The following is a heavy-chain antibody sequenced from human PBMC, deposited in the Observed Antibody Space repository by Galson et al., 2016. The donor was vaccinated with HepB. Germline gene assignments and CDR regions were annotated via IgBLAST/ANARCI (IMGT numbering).Heavy chain of an antibody. Sequence: SVKVSCKASGGTFSDYAISWVRQAPGQGLEWMGGIIPMFGTANYAQSFQGRVTITADESTRTAYMELISLRSDDPAVYYCARGGYCSGRSCYSYFQYWGQGTLVTVSS. CDR1: GGTFSDYA. J-gene: IGHJ1*01. CDR3: ARGGYCSGRSCYSYFQY. D-gene: IGHD2-15*01. V-gene: IGHV1-69*13. CDR2: IIPMFGTA.